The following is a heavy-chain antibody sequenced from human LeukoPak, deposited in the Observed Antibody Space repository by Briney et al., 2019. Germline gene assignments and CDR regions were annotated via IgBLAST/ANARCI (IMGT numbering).Heavy chain of an antibody. CDR2: MSPNSGKT. CDR1: GYTFTTYG. Sequence: ASVKVSCKSSGYTFTTYGINWVRQASGQALEWMVWMSPNSGKTGYAQKFQGRVTITRNTSISTVYMELSDLRSEDTAVYYCARMDKEGDASRVDWFDPWGQGTLVTVSS. V-gene: IGHV1-8*03. CDR3: ARMDKEGDASRVDWFDP. D-gene: IGHD2-2*03. J-gene: IGHJ5*02.